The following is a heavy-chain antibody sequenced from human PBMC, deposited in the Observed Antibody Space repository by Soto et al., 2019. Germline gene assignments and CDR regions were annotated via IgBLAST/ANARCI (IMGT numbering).Heavy chain of an antibody. D-gene: IGHD6-13*01. Sequence: HPGGSLRLSCAVSGFTFSSYWMHWVRQAPGKGLVWVSRISSDGRYTSYADSAKGRFSISRDNAKNTLYLQMNSLRAEDTAVYYCARDVYSSNCLDYWGQGTLVTVSS. V-gene: IGHV3-74*01. CDR1: GFTFSSYW. J-gene: IGHJ4*02. CDR3: ARDVYSSNCLDY. CDR2: ISSDGRYT.